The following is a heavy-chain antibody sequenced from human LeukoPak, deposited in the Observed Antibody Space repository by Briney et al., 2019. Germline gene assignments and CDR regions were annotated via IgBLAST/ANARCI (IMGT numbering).Heavy chain of an antibody. CDR2: IYHSGST. D-gene: IGHD3-16*01. V-gene: IGHV4-38-2*01. CDR1: GYSISSGYY. CDR3: ARLRVSRGDNYFDY. Sequence: NPSETLSLTCAVSGYSISSGYYWGRIRQPPGKGLEWIGSIYHSGSTYYNPSLKSRVTISVDTSKNQFSLKLSSVTAADTAVYYCARLRVSRGDNYFDYWGQGTLVTVSS. J-gene: IGHJ4*02.